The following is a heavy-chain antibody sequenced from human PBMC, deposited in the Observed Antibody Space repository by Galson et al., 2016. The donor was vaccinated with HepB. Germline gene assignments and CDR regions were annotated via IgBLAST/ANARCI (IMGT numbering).Heavy chain of an antibody. CDR1: GFTFSDYY. J-gene: IGHJ3*02. V-gene: IGHV3-11*06. Sequence: SLRLSCAASGFTFSDYYMSWIRQAPGKGLEWVSHISSSSSYTNYADSVKGRFTISRDNAKNSLYLQMNSLRAEDTAVYYCARAEYNWNDIPDAFDIWGQGTMVTVSS. CDR3: ARAEYNWNDIPDAFDI. CDR2: ISSSSSYT. D-gene: IGHD1-1*01.